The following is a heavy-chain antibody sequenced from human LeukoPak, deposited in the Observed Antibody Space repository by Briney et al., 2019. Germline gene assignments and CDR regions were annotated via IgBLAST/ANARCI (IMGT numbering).Heavy chain of an antibody. CDR3: ARESLGGPAASNYGMDV. D-gene: IGHD2-2*01. CDR1: GYTFTSYG. Sequence: ASVKVSCKASGYTFTSYGISWVRQAPGQGLEWMGWISAYNGNTNYAQKLQGRVTMTTDTSTSTAYMELRSLRSDDTAVYYCARESLGGPAASNYGMDVWDQGTTVTVSS. J-gene: IGHJ6*02. CDR2: ISAYNGNT. V-gene: IGHV1-18*01.